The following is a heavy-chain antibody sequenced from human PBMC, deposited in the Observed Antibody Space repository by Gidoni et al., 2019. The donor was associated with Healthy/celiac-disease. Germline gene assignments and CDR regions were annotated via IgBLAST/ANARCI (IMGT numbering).Heavy chain of an antibody. Sequence: QLQLQESGPGLVKPSETLSLTCTVSGGSISSSSYYWGWIRQPPGKGLEWIGSIYYSGSTYYNPSLKSRVTISVDTSKNQFSLKLSSVTAADTAVYYCARGDYGDYPFDYWGQGTLVTVSS. V-gene: IGHV4-39*01. D-gene: IGHD4-17*01. CDR3: ARGDYGDYPFDY. J-gene: IGHJ4*02. CDR2: IYYSGST. CDR1: GGSISSSSYY.